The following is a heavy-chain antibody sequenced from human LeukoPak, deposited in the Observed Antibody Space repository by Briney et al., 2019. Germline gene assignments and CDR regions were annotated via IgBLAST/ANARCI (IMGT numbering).Heavy chain of an antibody. V-gene: IGHV3-30*04. Sequence: GGSLRLSCAASGFTFSSYPMHWVRQAPGKGLEWVAVISYDGSNKYYADSVKGRFTISRDNSKNTLSLQMNSLRGEDTAVYYCARDYDSSGYLALVQWGQGTLVTVSS. J-gene: IGHJ4*02. CDR2: ISYDGSNK. CDR3: ARDYDSSGYLALVQ. D-gene: IGHD3-22*01. CDR1: GFTFSSYP.